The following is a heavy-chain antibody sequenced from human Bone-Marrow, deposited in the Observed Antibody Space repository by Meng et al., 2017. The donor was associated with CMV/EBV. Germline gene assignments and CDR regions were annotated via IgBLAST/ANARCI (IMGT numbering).Heavy chain of an antibody. CDR1: GYTFTSYA. V-gene: IGHV1-69*05. Sequence: SVKVSCKASGYTFTSYAISWVRQAPGQGLEWMGGIIPIFGTANYAQKFQGRVTITTDESTSTAYMELSSLRSEDTAVYYCARTPGPGYDFWSGPADWGQGTLVTGSS. CDR3: ARTPGPGYDFWSGPAD. J-gene: IGHJ4*02. D-gene: IGHD3-3*01. CDR2: IIPIFGTA.